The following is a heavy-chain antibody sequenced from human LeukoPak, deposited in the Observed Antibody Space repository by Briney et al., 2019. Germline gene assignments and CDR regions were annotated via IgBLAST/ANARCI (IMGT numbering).Heavy chain of an antibody. CDR1: GGSISSYY. D-gene: IGHD3-10*01. J-gene: IGHJ4*02. CDR3: ARLNGGR. V-gene: IGHV4-59*08. CDR2: ISYSGST. Sequence: SETLSLTCTVSGGSISSYYWSWIRQPPGKGLEWIGYISYSGSTNYNPSLKSRVTISVDTSKNQFSLKLISVTAADTAVYYCARLNGGRWGQGTLVTVSS.